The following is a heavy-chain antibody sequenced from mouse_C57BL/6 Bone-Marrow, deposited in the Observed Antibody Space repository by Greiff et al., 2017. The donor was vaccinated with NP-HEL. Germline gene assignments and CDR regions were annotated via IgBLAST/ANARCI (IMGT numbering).Heavy chain of an antibody. CDR1: GYTFTDYN. D-gene: IGHD1-1*01. CDR3: ARKRVYYYGSSPFDY. V-gene: IGHV1-18*01. CDR2: INPNNGGT. J-gene: IGHJ2*01. Sequence: EVQGVESGPELVKPGASVKIPCKASGYTFTDYNMDWVKQSHGKSLEWIGDINPNNGGTIYNQKFKGKATLTVDKSSSTAYMELRSPTSEDTAVYYCARKRVYYYGSSPFDYWGQGTTLTVSS.